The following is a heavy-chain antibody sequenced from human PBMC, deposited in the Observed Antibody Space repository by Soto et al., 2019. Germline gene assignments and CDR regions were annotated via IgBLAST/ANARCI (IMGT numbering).Heavy chain of an antibody. CDR1: GGSISSYY. D-gene: IGHD1-26*01. V-gene: IGHV4-59*01. J-gene: IGHJ4*02. CDR3: ARGLPTADYFDY. CDR2: IYYSGST. Sequence: QVQLQESGPGLVKPSETLSLTCTVSGGSISSYYWSWIRQPPGKGLEWIGYIYYSGSTNYNPSLKSRVPISVDTSKNQFSLKLSSVTAADTAVYYCARGLPTADYFDYWGQGTLVTVSS.